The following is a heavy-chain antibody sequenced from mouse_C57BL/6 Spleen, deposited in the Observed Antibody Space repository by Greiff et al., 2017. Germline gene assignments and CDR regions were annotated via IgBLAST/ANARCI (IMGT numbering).Heavy chain of an antibody. CDR2: ISSGSSTI. CDR3: ARPTGALYYFDY. V-gene: IGHV5-17*01. D-gene: IGHD4-1*02. CDR1: GFTFSDYG. J-gene: IGHJ2*01. Sequence: EVKLMESGGGLVKPGGSLKISCAASGFTFSDYGMHWVRQAPEKGLEWVAYISSGSSTIYYADTVKGRFTISRDNAKNTLFLQMTSLRSEDTAMYYCARPTGALYYFDYWGKGTTLTVSS.